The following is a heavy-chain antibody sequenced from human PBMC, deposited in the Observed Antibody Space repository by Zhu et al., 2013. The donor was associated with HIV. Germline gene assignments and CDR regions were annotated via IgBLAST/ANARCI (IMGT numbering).Heavy chain of an antibody. D-gene: IGHD2-15*01. J-gene: IGHJ5*02. V-gene: IGHV1-46*01. Sequence: QVQLVQSGSEVKKPGASVKISCKTSGYSFTNYWMHWVRQAPGQGLEWMGIINPTSAGTKYAQKFQGRVTITADESTSTAYMELSSLRSEDTAVYYCASSGGPWGQGTLVTVSS. CDR3: ASSGGP. CDR1: GYSFTNYW. CDR2: INPTSAGT.